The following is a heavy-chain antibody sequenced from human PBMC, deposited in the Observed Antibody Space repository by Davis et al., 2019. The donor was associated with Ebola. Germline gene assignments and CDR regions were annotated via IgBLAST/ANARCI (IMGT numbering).Heavy chain of an antibody. CDR2: ISYDGSNK. J-gene: IGHJ6*04. D-gene: IGHD3-3*01. V-gene: IGHV3-30*04. Sequence: GESLKISCAASGFTFSSYAMHWVRQAPGKGLEWVAVISYDGSNKEYADSVKGRFTISRDNAKNTLYLQMNSLRAEDTAVYYCNSGGRFGVVIRYYYYGMDVWGKGTTVTVSS. CDR3: NSGGRFGVVIRYYYYGMDV. CDR1: GFTFSSYA.